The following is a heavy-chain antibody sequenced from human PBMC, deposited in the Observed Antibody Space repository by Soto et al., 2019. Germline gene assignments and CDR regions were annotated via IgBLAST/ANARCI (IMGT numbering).Heavy chain of an antibody. Sequence: PSETLSLTCAVYCGSISGYFWSWIRQPPGKGLEWIGEVNHSGSTNYNPSLKSRVTISVDTSKNQFSLKLSSVTAADTAVYYCARGIVPVYYMDVWGKGTTVTVSS. D-gene: IGHD2-2*01. V-gene: IGHV4-34*01. J-gene: IGHJ6*03. CDR1: CGSISGYF. CDR2: VNHSGST. CDR3: ARGIVPVYYMDV.